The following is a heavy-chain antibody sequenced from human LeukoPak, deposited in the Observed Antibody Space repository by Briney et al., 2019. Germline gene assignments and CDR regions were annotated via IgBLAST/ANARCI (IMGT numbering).Heavy chain of an antibody. J-gene: IGHJ3*01. CDR3: ARTYGDYDDAFDV. Sequence: SETLSLTCTVSGGSISSSTYYWGRIRQPPGKGLAWIGSIYYSGSTYNNPSLKSRVTIFVDTSKNQFSLKLSSVTATDTAVYYCARTYGDYDDAFDVWGQGTMVTVSS. CDR2: IYYSGST. V-gene: IGHV4-39*01. CDR1: GGSISSSTYY. D-gene: IGHD4-17*01.